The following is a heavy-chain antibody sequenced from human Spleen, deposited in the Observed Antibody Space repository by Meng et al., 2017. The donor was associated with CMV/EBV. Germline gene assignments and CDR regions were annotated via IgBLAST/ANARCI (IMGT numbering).Heavy chain of an antibody. D-gene: IGHD3-22*01. CDR2: DIPISGSA. V-gene: IGHV1-69*05. CDR3: ARDISGLFDF. Sequence: VSCQASGGPLKNYAISWVRPAPGQGLEWMGGDIPISGSAKYGQEFQGRVTFTTDESTSTAYMELSSLRSEDTALYYCARDISGLFDFWGQGTLVTVSS. CDR1: GGPLKNYA. J-gene: IGHJ4*02.